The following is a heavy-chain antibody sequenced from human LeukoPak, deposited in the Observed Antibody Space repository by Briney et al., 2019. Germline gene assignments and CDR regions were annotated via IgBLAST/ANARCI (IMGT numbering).Heavy chain of an antibody. Sequence: ASVEVSCKASGYTFTGYYMHWVRQAPGQGLEWMGWINPNSGGTNYAQKFQGRVTMTRDTSISTAYMELSRLRSDDTAVYYCARDFGHGDYSLYYYYYYMDVWGKGTTVTVS. CDR3: ARDFGHGDYSLYYYYYYMDV. CDR2: INPNSGGT. V-gene: IGHV1-2*02. D-gene: IGHD4-17*01. J-gene: IGHJ6*03. CDR1: GYTFTGYY.